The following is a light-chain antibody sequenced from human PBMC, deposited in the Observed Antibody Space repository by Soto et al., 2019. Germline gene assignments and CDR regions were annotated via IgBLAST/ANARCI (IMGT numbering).Light chain of an antibody. V-gene: IGKV3-20*01. CDR2: GAS. CDR1: QSVSSSY. Sequence: EIVLTQSPGTLSLSPGERATLSCRASQSVSSSYLAWYQQKPGQAPRLLIYGASSRATGIPDRFSGSGSGTDFTLTISRLEAEDFAVYYCQQYGSWWTFGQGTKVEIK. CDR3: QQYGSWWT. J-gene: IGKJ1*01.